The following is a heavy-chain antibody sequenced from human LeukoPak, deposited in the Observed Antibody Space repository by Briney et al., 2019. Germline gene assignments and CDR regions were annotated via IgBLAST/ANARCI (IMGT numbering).Heavy chain of an antibody. Sequence: SETLSLTCTVSGGSISSSTYYWGWIRQPPGKGLEWIGSIYYSGSTYYNPSLKSRVTISVDTSKNQFSLKLSSVTAADTAVYYCASPPTNYSSGWLSGDYWGQGTLVTVSS. CDR3: ASPPTNYSSGWLSGDY. J-gene: IGHJ4*02. D-gene: IGHD6-19*01. CDR1: GGSISSSTYY. CDR2: IYYSGST. V-gene: IGHV4-39*01.